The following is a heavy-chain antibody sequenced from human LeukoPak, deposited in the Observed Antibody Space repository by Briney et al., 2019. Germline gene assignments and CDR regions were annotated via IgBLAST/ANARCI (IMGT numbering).Heavy chain of an antibody. V-gene: IGHV1-2*02. CDR2: INPNSGGT. CDR3: ARAFWSGYYVDY. D-gene: IGHD3-3*01. CDR1: GYTFTGYY. J-gene: IGHJ4*02. Sequence: ASVKVSCKASGYTFTGYYMHWVRQAPGQGLEWMGWINPNSGGTNYAQKFQGRVTMTRDTSISTAYMELSRLRSDDTAVYYCARAFWSGYYVDYWGQGTLVTVSS.